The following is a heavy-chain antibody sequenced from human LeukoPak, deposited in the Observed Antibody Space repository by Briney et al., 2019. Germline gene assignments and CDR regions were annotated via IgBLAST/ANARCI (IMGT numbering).Heavy chain of an antibody. CDR3: ARSCSNMFDY. Sequence: PGGSLRLSCAASGFTFSTYSMNWVRQAPGKGLEWVSYISSSSSTIFYADPVKGRFTVSRDNAKNSLYLQMNTLRDEDTAVYYCARSCSNMFDYWGQGTLVTVSS. CDR1: GFTFSTYS. D-gene: IGHD4-11*01. V-gene: IGHV3-48*02. CDR2: ISSSSSTI. J-gene: IGHJ4*02.